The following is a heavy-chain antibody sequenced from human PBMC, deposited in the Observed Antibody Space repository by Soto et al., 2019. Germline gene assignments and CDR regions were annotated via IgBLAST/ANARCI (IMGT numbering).Heavy chain of an antibody. CDR1: GGSISSSNW. Sequence: QVQLQESGPGLVKPSGTLSLTCAVSGGSISSSNWWSWVRQPPGKGLEWIGEIYHSGSTNYNPSLKSRVTISVDKSKNQFSLKLSSVTAADTAVYYCARVYYDFWSGYLTDGDYWGQGTLVTVSS. CDR3: ARVYYDFWSGYLTDGDY. V-gene: IGHV4-4*02. D-gene: IGHD3-3*01. CDR2: IYHSGST. J-gene: IGHJ4*02.